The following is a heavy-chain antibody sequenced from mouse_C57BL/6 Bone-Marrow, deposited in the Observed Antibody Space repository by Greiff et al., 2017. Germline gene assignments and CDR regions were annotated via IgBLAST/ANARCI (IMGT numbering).Heavy chain of an antibody. Sequence: QVQLKQSGAELVKPGASVKLSCKASGYTLTSYWMHWVKQRPGQGLEWIGMIHPNSGSTNYNEKFKSKATLTVDKSSSTAYMQLSSLTSEDSAVYYCARWPYYFDYWGQGTTLTVSS. CDR1: GYTLTSYW. CDR2: IHPNSGST. V-gene: IGHV1-64*01. J-gene: IGHJ2*01. CDR3: ARWPYYFDY.